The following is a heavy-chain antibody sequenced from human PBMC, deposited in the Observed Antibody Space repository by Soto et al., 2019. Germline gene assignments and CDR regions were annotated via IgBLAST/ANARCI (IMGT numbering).Heavy chain of an antibody. Sequence: GGSLRLSCAASGFTFSDYGIHWVRQAPGKGLEWVAVISYVGSNTYYADSVKGRFTISRDNSKDTLYLHMNSLRAEDTDVYYCAKPAYSGTYYKSLFDSWGQGTLVTVSS. V-gene: IGHV3-30*18. J-gene: IGHJ4*02. CDR2: ISYVGSNT. D-gene: IGHD1-26*01. CDR1: GFTFSDYG. CDR3: AKPAYSGTYYKSLFDS.